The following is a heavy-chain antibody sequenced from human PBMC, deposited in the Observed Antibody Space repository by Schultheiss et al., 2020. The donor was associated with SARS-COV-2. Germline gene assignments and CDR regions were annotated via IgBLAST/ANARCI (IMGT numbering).Heavy chain of an antibody. Sequence: SETLSLTCTVSGGSISSGGYYWSWIRQHPGKGLEWIGRIYTSGSTNYNPSLKSRVTISVDTSKNQFSLKLSSVTAADTAVYYCARDDYGDRLYYYYGMDVWGQGTTVTVSS. J-gene: IGHJ6*02. CDR2: IYTSGST. CDR1: GGSISSGGYY. V-gene: IGHV4-61*02. D-gene: IGHD4-17*01. CDR3: ARDDYGDRLYYYYGMDV.